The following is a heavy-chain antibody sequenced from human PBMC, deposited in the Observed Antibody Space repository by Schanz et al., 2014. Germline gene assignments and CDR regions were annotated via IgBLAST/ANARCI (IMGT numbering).Heavy chain of an antibody. V-gene: IGHV4-39*01. D-gene: IGHD6-13*01. Sequence: QVQLQESGPGLVKPSENLSLTCTVSDGSISSSSYYWGWIRQPPGKGLEWIGSIYQSGTTYYSPSPKGGLPMSWDPPKNKSPLNLSSWTAADTAVYYCARPGGSSWSFAYWGLGRLVIVSS. J-gene: IGHJ4*02. CDR1: DGSISSSSYY. CDR2: IYQSGTT. CDR3: ARPGGSSWSFAY.